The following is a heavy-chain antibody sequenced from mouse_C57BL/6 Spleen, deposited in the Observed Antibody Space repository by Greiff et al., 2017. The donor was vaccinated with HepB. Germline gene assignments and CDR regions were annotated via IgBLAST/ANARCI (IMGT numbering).Heavy chain of an antibody. CDR2: INPYNGGT. V-gene: IGHV1-19*01. D-gene: IGHD2-5*01. CDR3: AGSNYDYAMDY. J-gene: IGHJ4*01. CDR1: GYTFTDYY. Sequence: VQLKESGPVLVKPGASVKMSCKASGYTFTDYYMNWVKQSHGKSLEWIGVINPYNGGTSYNQKFKGKATLTVDKSSSTAYMELNSLTSEDSAVYYCAGSNYDYAMDYWGQGTSVTVSS.